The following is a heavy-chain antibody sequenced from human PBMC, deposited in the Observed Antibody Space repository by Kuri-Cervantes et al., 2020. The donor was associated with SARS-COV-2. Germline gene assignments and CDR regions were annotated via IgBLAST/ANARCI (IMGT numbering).Heavy chain of an antibody. Sequence: GGSLRLSCAASGFTFSTYTLSWVRQAPGRGLEWVSDISGSGANTFYADSVKGRFTMSRDNSKNTLYLQMNSLGAEDTALYYCAKNGFDASGWLYGMDVWGQGTTVTVSS. CDR3: AKNGFDASGWLYGMDV. V-gene: IGHV3-23*01. CDR1: GFTFSTYT. CDR2: ISGSGANT. D-gene: IGHD6-19*01. J-gene: IGHJ6*02.